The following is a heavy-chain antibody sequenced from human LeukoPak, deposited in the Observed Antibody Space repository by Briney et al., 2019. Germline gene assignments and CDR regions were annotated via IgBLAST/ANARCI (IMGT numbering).Heavy chain of an antibody. J-gene: IGHJ4*02. Sequence: PSETLSLTCAVDGGSFSGFYWSWIRQTPGKGLEWIGEINHTGNTNYNPSLTEYNPSLKSRVTISVDSSKNDLSLKVNSVTAEDTAVYYCARDAVQADTPFYFDIWGQGALVTVSS. CDR3: ARDAVQADTPFYFDI. D-gene: IGHD2-15*01. CDR2: INHTGNT. CDR1: GGSFSGFY. V-gene: IGHV4-34*01.